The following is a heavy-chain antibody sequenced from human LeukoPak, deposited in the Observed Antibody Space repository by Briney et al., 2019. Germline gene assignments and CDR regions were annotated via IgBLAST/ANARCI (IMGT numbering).Heavy chain of an antibody. CDR3: VGDSSGYYPTFDY. J-gene: IGHJ4*02. V-gene: IGHV3-30*04. Sequence: GGSLRLSCEASGFTFSIYAMHWVRQAPGKGLEWVAVISYDGSNEYYADSVKGRFTISRDNSKNMLYLQMNSLTGEDTSVYYCVGDSSGYYPTFDYWGQGTLGAVSS. CDR2: ISYDGSNE. CDR1: GFTFSIYA. D-gene: IGHD3-22*01.